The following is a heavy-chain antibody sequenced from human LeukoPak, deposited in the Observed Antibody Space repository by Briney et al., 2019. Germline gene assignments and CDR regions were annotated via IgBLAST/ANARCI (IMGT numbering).Heavy chain of an antibody. J-gene: IGHJ4*02. V-gene: IGHV3-21*01. CDR3: ARDLRSGWDRPFDY. Sequence: GGSLRLSCAASGFPFSSYSMNWVRQAPGKGLEWVSSISSSGTYEYYADSVKGRFTISRDNAKNSLYLQTNSLRAEDTAVYYCARDLRSGWDRPFDYWGQGTLVTVSS. CDR1: GFPFSSYS. CDR2: ISSSGTYE. D-gene: IGHD6-19*01.